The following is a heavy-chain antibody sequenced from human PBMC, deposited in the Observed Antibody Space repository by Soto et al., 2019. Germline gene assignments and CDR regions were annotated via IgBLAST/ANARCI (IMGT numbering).Heavy chain of an antibody. CDR1: GFTFSSYG. V-gene: IGHV3-33*01. J-gene: IGHJ4*02. CDR3: ARDLPYYDSSGYYPRFDY. Sequence: QVQLVESGGGVVQPGRSLRLSCAASGFTFSSYGMHWVRQAPGKGLEWVAVIWYDGSNKYYADSVKGRFTISRDNSKNTLYLQMNSLRAEDTAVYYCARDLPYYDSSGYYPRFDYWGQGTLVTVSS. D-gene: IGHD3-22*01. CDR2: IWYDGSNK.